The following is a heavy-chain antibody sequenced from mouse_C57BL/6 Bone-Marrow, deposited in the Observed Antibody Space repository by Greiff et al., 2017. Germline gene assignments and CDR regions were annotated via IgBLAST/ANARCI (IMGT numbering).Heavy chain of an antibody. V-gene: IGHV1-82*01. Sequence: VKLQQSGPELVKPGASVKISCKASGYAFSSSWMNWVKQRPGKGLEWIGRIYPGDGDTNYNGKFKGKATLTADKSSSTAYMQLSSLTSEDSAVYLCARGDYYGHWYFDVWGTGTTVTVSS. CDR1: GYAFSSSW. CDR2: IYPGDGDT. J-gene: IGHJ1*03. CDR3: ARGDYYGHWYFDV. D-gene: IGHD1-2*01.